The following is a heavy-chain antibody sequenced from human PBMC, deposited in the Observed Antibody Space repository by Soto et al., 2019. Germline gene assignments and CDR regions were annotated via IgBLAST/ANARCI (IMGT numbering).Heavy chain of an antibody. D-gene: IGHD6-25*01. CDR3: AIGAAVGGRRFDY. CDR1: GYTFSRYG. Sequence: ASVKVSCKASGYTFSRYGMQWVRQAPGQRLEWMGWINAGNGNPRYSQRFQGRVIMTRDTSTSTVYMELSSLTSDDTAVYYCAIGAAVGGRRFDYWGQGSLVTVSS. J-gene: IGHJ4*02. V-gene: IGHV1-3*01. CDR2: INAGNGNP.